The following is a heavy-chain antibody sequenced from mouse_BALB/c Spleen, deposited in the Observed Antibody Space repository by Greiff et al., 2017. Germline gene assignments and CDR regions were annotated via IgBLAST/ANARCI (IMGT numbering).Heavy chain of an antibody. CDR1: GFTFSSYA. J-gene: IGHJ2*01. Sequence: EVQGVESGGGLVKPGGSLKLSCAASGFTFSSYAMSWVRQTPEKRLEWVASISSGGSTYYPDSVKGRFTISRDNARNILYLQMSSLRSEDTAMYYCARGGTMITTSYFDYWGQGTTLTVSS. V-gene: IGHV5-6-5*01. CDR2: ISSGGST. CDR3: ARGGTMITTSYFDY. D-gene: IGHD2-4*01.